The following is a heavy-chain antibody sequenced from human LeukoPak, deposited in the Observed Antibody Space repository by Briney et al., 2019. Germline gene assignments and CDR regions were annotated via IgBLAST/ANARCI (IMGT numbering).Heavy chain of an antibody. CDR2: IIPILGIA. D-gene: IGHD3-3*01. J-gene: IGHJ6*03. Sequence: SVKVSCKASGGTFSSYAISWVRQAPGQGLEWMGRIIPILGIANYAQKFQGRVTITADKSTSTAYMELSSLRAEDTAVYYCAKDWQMVDFWSVYYYYYYMDVWGKGTTVTVSS. CDR3: AKDWQMVDFWSVYYYYYYMDV. CDR1: GGTFSSYA. V-gene: IGHV1-69*04.